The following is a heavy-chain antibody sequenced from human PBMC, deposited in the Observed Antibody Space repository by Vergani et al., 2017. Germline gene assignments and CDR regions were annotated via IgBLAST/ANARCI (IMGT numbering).Heavy chain of an antibody. J-gene: IGHJ3*02. D-gene: IGHD3-10*01. V-gene: IGHV3-23*01. Sequence: EVQLLESGGGLVQPGGSLRLSCAASGFTFSSYAMSWVRQAPGKGLEWVSVISGSGGSTYYADSVKGRFTISRDNSKNTLYLQMNSLRAEDTAVYYCAKDQVRLLWFWELNRGRDAFDIWGQGTMVTVSS. CDR2: ISGSGGST. CDR1: GFTFSSYA. CDR3: AKDQVRLLWFWELNRGRDAFDI.